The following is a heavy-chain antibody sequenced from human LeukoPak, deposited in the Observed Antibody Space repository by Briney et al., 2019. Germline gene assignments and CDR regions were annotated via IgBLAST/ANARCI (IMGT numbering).Heavy chain of an antibody. V-gene: IGHV5-51*01. J-gene: IGHJ3*01. CDR2: NYPGDSDT. CDR3: ARRVSSSGFDAFDV. CDR1: GYSFTSYW. Sequence: GESLKISCKGSGYSFTSYWIGWVRQMPGKGLEWMGINYPGDSDTTYSPSFQGQVTMSADKSISTAYLQWSSLKASDTAMYYCARRVSSSGFDAFDVWGQGTMVTVSS. D-gene: IGHD5-12*01.